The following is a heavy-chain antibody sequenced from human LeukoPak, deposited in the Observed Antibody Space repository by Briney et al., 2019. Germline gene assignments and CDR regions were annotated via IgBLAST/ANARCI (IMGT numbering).Heavy chain of an antibody. Sequence: SETLSLTCTVSGGSISSYYWSWIRQPPGKGLEWIGYIYYSGSTNYNPSLKSRVTISVDTSKNQFSLKLSSVTAADTAVYYCARDRLSAAAGISWDSAFDIWGQGTMVTVSS. D-gene: IGHD6-13*01. V-gene: IGHV4-59*01. J-gene: IGHJ3*02. CDR2: IYYSGST. CDR3: ARDRLSAAAGISWDSAFDI. CDR1: GGSISSYY.